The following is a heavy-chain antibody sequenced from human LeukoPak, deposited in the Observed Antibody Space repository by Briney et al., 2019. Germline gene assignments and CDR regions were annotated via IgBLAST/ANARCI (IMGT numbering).Heavy chain of an antibody. CDR1: GGTFSSYA. D-gene: IGHD6-19*01. V-gene: IGHV1-69*06. CDR3: ARGNAPRAVAPFDY. J-gene: IGHJ4*02. Sequence: SVKVSCKASGGTFSSYAISWVRQAPGQGLEWMGGIIPIFGTANYAQKFQGRVTITADKSTSTAYMELSSLRSEDTAVYYCARGNAPRAVAPFDYWGQGTLVTVSS. CDR2: IIPIFGTA.